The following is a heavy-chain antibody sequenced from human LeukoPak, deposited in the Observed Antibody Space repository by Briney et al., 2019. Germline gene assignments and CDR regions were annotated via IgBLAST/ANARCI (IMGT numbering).Heavy chain of an antibody. V-gene: IGHV1-8*03. CDR2: VNPNSGNT. J-gene: IGHJ4*02. CDR1: GYTFTSYD. CDR3: ARGYYYDSSGYYSGFDY. D-gene: IGHD3-22*01. Sequence: GASVKVSCKASGYTFTSYDINWVRQATGQGLEWMGWVNPNSGNTGYAQKFQGRVTITRNTAISTAYMELSSLRSEDTAVYYCARGYYYDSSGYYSGFDYWGQGTLVTVSS.